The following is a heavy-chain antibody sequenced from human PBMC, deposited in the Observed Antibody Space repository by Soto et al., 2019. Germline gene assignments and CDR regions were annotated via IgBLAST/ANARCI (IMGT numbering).Heavy chain of an antibody. J-gene: IGHJ6*02. V-gene: IGHV4-4*02. CDR3: ARPSSDYYGMDV. Sequence: SISSSNWWSWVRQPPGKGLEWIGEIYHSGSTNYNPSLKSRVTISVDKSKNQFSLKLSSVTAADTAVYYCARPSSDYYGMDVWGQGTTVTAP. D-gene: IGHD3-10*01. CDR2: IYHSGST. CDR1: SISSSNW.